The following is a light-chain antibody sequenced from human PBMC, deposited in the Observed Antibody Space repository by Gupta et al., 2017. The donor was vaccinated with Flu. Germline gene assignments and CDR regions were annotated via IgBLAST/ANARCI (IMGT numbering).Light chain of an antibody. Sequence: ISCRSSQGLLHSNGYNYLDWYLQKPGQSPQVLIYLGSNRASGVPDRFSGSGSGTDFTLKISRVEAEDVGVYYCMQALQTPRTFGQGTKVEIK. V-gene: IGKV2-28*01. J-gene: IGKJ1*01. CDR3: MQALQTPRT. CDR1: QGLLHSNGYNY. CDR2: LGS.